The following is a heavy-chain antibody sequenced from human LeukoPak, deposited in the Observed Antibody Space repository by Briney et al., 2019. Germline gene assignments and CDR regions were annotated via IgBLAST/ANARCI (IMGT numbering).Heavy chain of an antibody. D-gene: IGHD2/OR15-2a*01. CDR1: GYTFTDYY. CDR3: ARRGDDTTTYYSYYYMDV. Sequence: ASVTVSCKASGYTFTDYYMHWVRQAPGQGLEWMGWINPNSGDTDYAQKFQGRVTMTRDTSISTAYMELNRLRSDDTAVYYCARRGDDTTTYYSYYYMDVWGKGTTVTISS. CDR2: INPNSGDT. V-gene: IGHV1-2*02. J-gene: IGHJ6*03.